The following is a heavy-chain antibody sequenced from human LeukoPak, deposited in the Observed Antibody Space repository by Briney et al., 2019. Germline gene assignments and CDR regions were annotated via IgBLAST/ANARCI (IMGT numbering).Heavy chain of an antibody. D-gene: IGHD3-22*01. Sequence: GGSLRLSCAAPGFTVSSNYMSWVRQAPGKGLEWVSVIYSGGSTYYADSVKGRFTISRDNSKNTLYLQMNSLRAEDTAVYYCARYYYDSSGYYLDYWGQGTLVTVSS. CDR3: ARYYYDSSGYYLDY. CDR2: IYSGGST. V-gene: IGHV3-66*01. CDR1: GFTVSSNY. J-gene: IGHJ4*02.